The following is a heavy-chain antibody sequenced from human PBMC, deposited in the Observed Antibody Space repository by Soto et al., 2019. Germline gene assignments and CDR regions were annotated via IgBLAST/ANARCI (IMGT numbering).Heavy chain of an antibody. V-gene: IGHV4-31*03. CDR3: ARGLYEPNWFDS. Sequence: QVQLQESGPGLVKPSQTLSLICTVSGGSIKSGGSFWTWIRQHPGRAPEWIGYLSHTGNTYYNPSLKSRVLMSVDRSKTLLALRLSSVTAADTAVYYCARGLYEPNWFDSWGQGTLVTVSS. CDR2: LSHTGNT. J-gene: IGHJ5*01. CDR1: GGSIKSGGSF. D-gene: IGHD3-22*01.